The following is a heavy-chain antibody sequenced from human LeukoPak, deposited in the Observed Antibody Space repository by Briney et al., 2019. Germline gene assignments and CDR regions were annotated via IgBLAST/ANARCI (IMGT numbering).Heavy chain of an antibody. J-gene: IGHJ3*02. CDR1: GGSFSGYY. Sequence: SETLSLTCAVYGGSFSGYYWSWIRQPAGKGLEWIGRIYTSGSTNYNPSLKSRVTISVDTSKNQFSLKLSSVTAADTAVYYCAREWFGESDASDIWGQGTMVTVSS. D-gene: IGHD3-10*01. V-gene: IGHV4-4*07. CDR3: AREWFGESDASDI. CDR2: IYTSGST.